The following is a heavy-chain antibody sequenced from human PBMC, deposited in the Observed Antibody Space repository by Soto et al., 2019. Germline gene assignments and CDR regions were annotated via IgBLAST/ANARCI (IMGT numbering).Heavy chain of an antibody. CDR2: ISYDGSNK. V-gene: IGHV3-30*03. Sequence: PGGSLRLSCAASGFTFSSYGMHWVRQAPGKGLEWVAVISYDGSNKDYADSVKGRFTISRDNSKNTLYLQMNSLKTEDTAVYYCTRDVDIVVVPAARGRGYYYYGMDVWGQGTTDTVSS. CDR1: GFTFSSYG. CDR3: TRDVDIVVVPAARGRGYYYYGMDV. J-gene: IGHJ6*02. D-gene: IGHD2-2*01.